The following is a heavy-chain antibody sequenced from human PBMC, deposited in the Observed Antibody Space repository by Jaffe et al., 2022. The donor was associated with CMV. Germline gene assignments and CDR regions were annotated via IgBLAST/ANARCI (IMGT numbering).Heavy chain of an antibody. Sequence: QVQLQQWGAGLLKPSETLSLTCAVYGGSFSGYYWSWIRQPPGKGLEWIGEINHSGSTNYNPSLKSRVTISVDTSKNQFSLKLSSVTAADTAVYYCARGRRRYDILTGPPGYFDYWGQGTLVTVSS. V-gene: IGHV4-34*01. J-gene: IGHJ4*02. CDR2: INHSGST. CDR3: ARGRRRYDILTGPPGYFDY. CDR1: GGSFSGYY. D-gene: IGHD3-9*01.